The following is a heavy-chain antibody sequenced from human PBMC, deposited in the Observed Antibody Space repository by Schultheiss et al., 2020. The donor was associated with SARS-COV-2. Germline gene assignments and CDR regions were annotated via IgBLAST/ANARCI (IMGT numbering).Heavy chain of an antibody. D-gene: IGHD6-19*01. CDR2: IYYSGST. J-gene: IGHJ5*02. CDR1: GGSISSYY. CDR3: ARGSGTTLWYSSGKRGWFDP. V-gene: IGHV4-59*12. Sequence: SETLSLTCTVSGGSISSYYWSWIRQPPGKGLEWIGYIYYSGSTNYNPSLKSRVTISVDTSKNQFSLKLSSVTAADTAVYYCARGSGTTLWYSSGKRGWFDPWGQGTLVTVSS.